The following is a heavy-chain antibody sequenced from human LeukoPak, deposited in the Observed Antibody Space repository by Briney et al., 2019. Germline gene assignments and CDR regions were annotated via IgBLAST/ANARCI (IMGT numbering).Heavy chain of an antibody. D-gene: IGHD2/OR15-2a*01. Sequence: SETLSLTCTVYGGSFSGYYWSWIRQPPGKGLEWIGEINHSGSTNYNPSLKSRVTISVDTSKNQFSLKLSSVTAADTAVYYCARDDSEQPLWPRWWGQGTLVTVSS. J-gene: IGHJ4*02. CDR1: GGSFSGYY. V-gene: IGHV4-34*01. CDR2: INHSGST. CDR3: ARDDSEQPLWPRW.